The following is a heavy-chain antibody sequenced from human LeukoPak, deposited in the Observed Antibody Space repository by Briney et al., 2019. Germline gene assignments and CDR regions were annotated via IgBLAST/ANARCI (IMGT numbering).Heavy chain of an antibody. J-gene: IGHJ6*02. Sequence: PGGPLRLSCAASGFTFSSYSMNWVRQAPGKGLEWVSSISSSSSYIYYADSVKGRFTISRDNAKNSLYLQMNSLRAEDTAVYYCARDGGYYDSSGYYRDYYYYYVMDVWGQGTTVTVSS. D-gene: IGHD3-22*01. CDR1: GFTFSSYS. CDR3: ARDGGYYDSSGYYRDYYYYYVMDV. CDR2: ISSSSSYI. V-gene: IGHV3-21*01.